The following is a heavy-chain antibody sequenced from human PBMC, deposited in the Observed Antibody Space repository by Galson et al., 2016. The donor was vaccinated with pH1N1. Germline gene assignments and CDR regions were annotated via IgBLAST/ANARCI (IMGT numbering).Heavy chain of an antibody. CDR1: ASSFTSYW. CDR3: ATGPSPDY. Sequence: QSGAEVKEPGESLTISCKGSASSFTSYWISWVRQMPGKGLEWMGRINPRDSYTDYSPSFQGHVTISTDESISTAYLKWSTLKAPDTAIYYCATGPSPDYWGQGTLVIVSS. V-gene: IGHV5-10-1*01. J-gene: IGHJ4*02. CDR2: INPRDSYT.